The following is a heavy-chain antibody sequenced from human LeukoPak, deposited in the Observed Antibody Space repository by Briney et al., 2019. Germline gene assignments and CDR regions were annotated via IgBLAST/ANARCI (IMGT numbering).Heavy chain of an antibody. D-gene: IGHD3-10*01. V-gene: IGHV4-59*01. CDR1: GGSISSYY. J-gene: IGHJ5*02. Sequence: PSETLSLTCTVSGGSISSYYWSWIRQPPGKGLEWIGYIYYSGSTNYNPPLKSRVTISVDTSKNQFSLKLSSVTAADTAVYYCARDYYGSGSYSSWFDPWGQGTLVTVSS. CDR2: IYYSGST. CDR3: ARDYYGSGSYSSWFDP.